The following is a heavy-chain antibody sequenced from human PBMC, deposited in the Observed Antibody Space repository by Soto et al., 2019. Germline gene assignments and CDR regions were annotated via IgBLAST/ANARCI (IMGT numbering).Heavy chain of an antibody. J-gene: IGHJ4*02. D-gene: IGHD3-3*01. Sequence: QVQLVESGGGVVQPGRSLRLSCAASGFTFSSYAMHWVRQAPGKGLEWVAVISYDGSNKYYADSVKGRFTISRDNSKNTLYLQMNSLRAEDTAVYYCARDYYDFWSGPRWGIDYWGQGTLVTVSS. CDR1: GFTFSSYA. V-gene: IGHV3-30-3*01. CDR2: ISYDGSNK. CDR3: ARDYYDFWSGPRWGIDY.